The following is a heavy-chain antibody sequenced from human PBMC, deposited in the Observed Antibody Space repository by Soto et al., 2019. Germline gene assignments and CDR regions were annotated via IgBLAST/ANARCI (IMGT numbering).Heavy chain of an antibody. V-gene: IGHV1-69*13. CDR1: GGTFSSYA. Sequence: SVKVSCKASGGTFSSYAISWVRQAPGQGLEWMGGIIPIFGTANYAQKFQGRVTITADESTSTAYMELSSLRSEDTAVYYCASTERITMVRGVRFYYYGMDVWGQGTTVTVS. CDR3: ASTERITMVRGVRFYYYGMDV. J-gene: IGHJ6*02. D-gene: IGHD3-10*01. CDR2: IIPIFGTA.